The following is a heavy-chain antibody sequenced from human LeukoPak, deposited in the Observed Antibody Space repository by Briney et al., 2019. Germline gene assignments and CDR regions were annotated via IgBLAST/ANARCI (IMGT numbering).Heavy chain of an antibody. V-gene: IGHV4-34*01. CDR2: INHSGGT. D-gene: IGHD2-15*01. CDR3: ARVEVVVVAATANDAFDI. CDR1: GGSFSGYY. J-gene: IGHJ3*02. Sequence: SETLSLTCAVYGGSFSGYYWSWIRQPPGKGLEWIGEINHSGGTNYNPSLKSRVTISVDTSKNQFSLKLSSVTAADTAVYYCARVEVVVVAATANDAFDIWGQGTMVTVSS.